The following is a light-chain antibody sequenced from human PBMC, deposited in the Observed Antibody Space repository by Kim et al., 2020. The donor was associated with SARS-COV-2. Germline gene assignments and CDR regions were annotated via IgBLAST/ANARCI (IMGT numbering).Light chain of an antibody. V-gene: IGLV7-46*01. CDR2: DTN. Sequence: GVVVTLTCGSSTVSVISDYYPYWIQQEPGQAPRTLIFDTNRRHPWTPARFSGALFGARAALTLSGAQPEDEADYFCLLSYRDPRGVFGGGTQLTVL. CDR3: LLSYRDPRGV. CDR1: TVSVISDYY. J-gene: IGLJ3*02.